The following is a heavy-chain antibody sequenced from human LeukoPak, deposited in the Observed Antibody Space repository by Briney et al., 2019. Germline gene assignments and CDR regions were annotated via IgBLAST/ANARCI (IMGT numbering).Heavy chain of an antibody. V-gene: IGHV4-31*03. CDR2: IYYSGST. D-gene: IGHD4-17*01. CDR1: GGSISRAGYY. J-gene: IGHJ4*02. Sequence: PSETLSLTCTVSGGSISRAGYYWSWIRQHPGKGLEWIRYIYYSGSTSYNPSLKSRVTISVDTSKNRFSLKLSSVTAADTAVYFCAKFDYGDYSNYFDYWGQGTLVTVSS. CDR3: AKFDYGDYSNYFDY.